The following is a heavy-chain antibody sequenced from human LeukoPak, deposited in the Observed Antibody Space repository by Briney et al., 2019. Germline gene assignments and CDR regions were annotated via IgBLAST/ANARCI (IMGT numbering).Heavy chain of an antibody. CDR2: IDNDGTDT. J-gene: IGHJ3*02. D-gene: IGHD5-12*01. Sequence: GESLRLSCGASGFTFNSYWFHWVRQAPGKGLVWVSRIDNDGTDTIYADSVKGQFAISRDNAKSTLYLQMDSLRAEDTAVYYCARGGFSHGFDIWGQGTMVTVSS. CDR3: ARGGFSHGFDI. V-gene: IGHV3-74*01. CDR1: GFTFNSYW.